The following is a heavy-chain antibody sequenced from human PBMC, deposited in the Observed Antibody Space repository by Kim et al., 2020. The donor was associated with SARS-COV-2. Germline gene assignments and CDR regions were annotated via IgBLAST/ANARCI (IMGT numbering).Heavy chain of an antibody. D-gene: IGHD3-10*01. Sequence: SETLSLTCAVYGGSFSGYYWSWIRQPPGKGLEWIGEINHSGSTNYNPSLKSRVTISVDTSKNQFSLKLSSVTAADTAVYYCARVSYGSGIGGPMGVWGQGTTVTVSS. V-gene: IGHV4-34*01. CDR3: ARVSYGSGIGGPMGV. J-gene: IGHJ6*02. CDR2: INHSGST. CDR1: GGSFSGYY.